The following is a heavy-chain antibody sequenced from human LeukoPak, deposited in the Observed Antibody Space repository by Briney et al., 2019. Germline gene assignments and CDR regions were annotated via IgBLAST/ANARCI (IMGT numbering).Heavy chain of an antibody. D-gene: IGHD6-6*01. V-gene: IGHV3-30*04. CDR2: ISYDGSNK. J-gene: IGHJ6*03. CDR3: ARVEPSSSSLSSMDV. Sequence: PGRSLRLSCAASGFTLSSYAMHWVRQAPGKGLEWVAVISYDGSNKYYADSVKGRFTISRDNSKNTLYLQMNSLRAEDTAVYYCARVEPSSSSLSSMDVWGKGTTVTVSS. CDR1: GFTLSSYA.